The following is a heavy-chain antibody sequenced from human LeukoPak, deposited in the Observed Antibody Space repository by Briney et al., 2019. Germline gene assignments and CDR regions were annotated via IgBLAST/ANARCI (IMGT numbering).Heavy chain of an antibody. CDR3: ARSSSGWYPSHY. Sequence: ASVKVSCKASVYTFTGYYMHWVRQAPGQGLEWMGRINPNSGGTNYAQKFQGRDTMTRDTSISTAYMELSRLRSDDTAVYYCARSSSGWYPSHYWGQGTLVTVSS. D-gene: IGHD6-19*01. CDR2: INPNSGGT. V-gene: IGHV1-2*06. CDR1: VYTFTGYY. J-gene: IGHJ4*02.